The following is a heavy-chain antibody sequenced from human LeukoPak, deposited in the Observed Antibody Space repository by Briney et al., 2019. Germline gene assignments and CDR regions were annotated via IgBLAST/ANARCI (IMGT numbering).Heavy chain of an antibody. D-gene: IGHD3-3*01. Sequence: SETLSLTCTVSGGSISSSSYYWGWIRQPPGKGLEWIGSIYYSGSTYYNPSLKSRVTISVDTSKNQCSLKLSSVTAADTAVYYCARVGSITIFGSQYYFDYWGQGTLVTVSS. CDR2: IYYSGST. J-gene: IGHJ4*02. CDR1: GGSISSSSYY. V-gene: IGHV4-39*07. CDR3: ARVGSITIFGSQYYFDY.